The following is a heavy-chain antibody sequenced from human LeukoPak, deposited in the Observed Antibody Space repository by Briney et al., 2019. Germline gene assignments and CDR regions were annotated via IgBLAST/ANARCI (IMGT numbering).Heavy chain of an antibody. CDR2: ISAYNGNT. D-gene: IGHD3-10*01. V-gene: IGHV1-18*01. CDR3: ARGELLFYADLRYFDY. Sequence: ASVKVSCKASGYTFTSYGISWVRQAPGQGLEWMGWISAYNGNTNYAQKLQGRVTMTTDTSTSTAYMELRSLRSDDTAVYYCARGELLFYADLRYFDYWGQGTLVTVSS. J-gene: IGHJ4*02. CDR1: GYTFTSYG.